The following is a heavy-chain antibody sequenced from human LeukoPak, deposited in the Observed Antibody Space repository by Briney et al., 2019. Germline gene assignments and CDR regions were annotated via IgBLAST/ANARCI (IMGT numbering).Heavy chain of an antibody. V-gene: IGHV4-59*01. Sequence: PSETLSLTCTVSGGSISSYYWSWIRQPPGKGLEWFGYIYYSGSTNYNPSLKSRVTISVDTSKNQFSLKLSSVTAADTAVYYCARAVRYFDWLTPFDYWGQGTLVTVSS. CDR2: IYYSGST. J-gene: IGHJ4*02. CDR1: GGSISSYY. D-gene: IGHD3-9*01. CDR3: ARAVRYFDWLTPFDY.